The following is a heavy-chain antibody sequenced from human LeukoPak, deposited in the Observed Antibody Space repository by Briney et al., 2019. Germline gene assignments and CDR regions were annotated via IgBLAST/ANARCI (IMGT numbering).Heavy chain of an antibody. D-gene: IGHD5-12*01. CDR1: GDSISSYY. CDR3: ARGLYSGSLKD. J-gene: IGHJ4*02. Sequence: SENLSLTCTVSGDSISSYYWSWIRQPPGKGLEWIGYMYYSGSANYNPSLKSRVTMSVDTSKNQFSLKLSSVTAADTAVYYCARGLYSGSLKDWGQGTLVTVSS. CDR2: MYYSGSA. V-gene: IGHV4-59*01.